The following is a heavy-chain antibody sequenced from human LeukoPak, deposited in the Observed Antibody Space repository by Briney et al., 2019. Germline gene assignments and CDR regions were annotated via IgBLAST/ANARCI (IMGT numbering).Heavy chain of an antibody. CDR3: ASRSREWDSFDI. D-gene: IGHD2-8*01. Sequence: SETLSLTCGVSGGSISTTNWWTWVRQPPGEGLEWIGEVHLSGRTHYNPSLESRVTMSVDMSENHISLRLTSVTAADTAVYYCASRSREWDSFDIWGQGTMVTVSS. J-gene: IGHJ3*02. CDR1: GGSISTTNW. V-gene: IGHV4-4*02. CDR2: VHLSGRT.